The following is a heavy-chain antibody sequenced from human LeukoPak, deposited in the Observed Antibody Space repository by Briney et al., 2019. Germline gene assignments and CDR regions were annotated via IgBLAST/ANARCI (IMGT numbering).Heavy chain of an antibody. CDR2: IYYSESP. V-gene: IGHV4-59*01. D-gene: IGHD5-24*01. J-gene: IGHJ5*02. CDR1: GGSIRSYY. Sequence: SETLSLTCTVSGGSIRSYYWSWIRQPPGKGLEWIGYIYYSESPNYNPSLKSRVTMSIDTSRNQFSLKLTSVTAADTAVYYCARGRDGYDPLGQGTLVTASS. CDR3: ARGRDGYDP.